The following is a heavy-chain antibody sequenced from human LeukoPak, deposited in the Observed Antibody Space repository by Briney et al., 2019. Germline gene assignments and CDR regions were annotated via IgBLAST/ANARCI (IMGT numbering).Heavy chain of an antibody. D-gene: IGHD3-3*01. CDR1: GFTFSSYH. CDR2: ISSSTTTI. Sequence: GGSLRLSCEVSGFTFSSYHMNWVRQAPGKGLEWVSYISSSTTTIYYADSVKGRFTISRDNAKNSPYLQMNSLRAEDTAVFYCARTPYDFWSASYSYYFDYWGQGTLVTVSS. V-gene: IGHV3-48*01. CDR3: ARTPYDFWSASYSYYFDY. J-gene: IGHJ4*02.